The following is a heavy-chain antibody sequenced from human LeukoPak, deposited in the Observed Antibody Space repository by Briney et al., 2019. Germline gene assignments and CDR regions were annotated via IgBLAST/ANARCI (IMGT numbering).Heavy chain of an antibody. Sequence: SQTLSLTCTVSGGSITSGGYYWTWIRQHPGKGLEWIGYIYNSGSTHYTPSLKSRVTISVDTSKNQFSLKQTSVTAADTAVYYCPRGGGYDSLDVWGQGTTVTVSS. J-gene: IGHJ6*02. CDR3: PRGGGYDSLDV. D-gene: IGHD5-12*01. CDR1: GGSITSGGYY. CDR2: IYNSGST. V-gene: IGHV4-31*03.